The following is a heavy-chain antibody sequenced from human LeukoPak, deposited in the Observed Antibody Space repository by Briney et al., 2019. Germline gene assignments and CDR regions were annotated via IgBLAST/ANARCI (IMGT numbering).Heavy chain of an antibody. J-gene: IGHJ4*02. CDR3: ASGMYFFDY. CDR2: IYDSGST. D-gene: IGHD1-26*01. CDR1: GGSICSGAYY. V-gene: IGHV4-31*03. Sequence: PSETLSLTCIVSGGSICSGAYYWSWIRQHPGKGLEWIGYIYDSGSTNYNPSLKSRVTISVDTSKNHFSLKLSSVTAADTAVYYCASGMYFFDYWGQGTLVTVSS.